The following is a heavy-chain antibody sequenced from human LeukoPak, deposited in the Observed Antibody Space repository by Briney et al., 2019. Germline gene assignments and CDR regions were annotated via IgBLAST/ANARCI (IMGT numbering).Heavy chain of an antibody. Sequence: ASVKVSCKASGYTFTGYYMHWVRQAPGQGLEWMGWINPNSGGTNYAQKFQGRVTMTRDTSISTAYMELSRLRSDDTAVYYCARAVDIVVVAATALGYWGQGTLVTVSS. V-gene: IGHV1-2*02. CDR3: ARAVDIVVVAATALGY. CDR1: GYTFTGYY. J-gene: IGHJ4*02. CDR2: INPNSGGT. D-gene: IGHD2-15*01.